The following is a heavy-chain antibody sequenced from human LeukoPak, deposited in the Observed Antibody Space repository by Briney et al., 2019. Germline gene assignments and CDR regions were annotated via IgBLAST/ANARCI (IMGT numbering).Heavy chain of an antibody. J-gene: IGHJ4*02. CDR2: IKSKTDGGTT. D-gene: IGHD2-8*02. V-gene: IGHV3-15*01. Sequence: GGSLRPSCAASGFTFSNAWMSWVRQAPGKGLEWVGRIKSKTDGGTTDYAAPVKGRFTISRDGSKNTLYLQMNSLRTEDTAVYYCRGTGSSVVDSWGQGTLVTVSS. CDR1: GFTFSNAW. CDR3: RGTGSSVVDS.